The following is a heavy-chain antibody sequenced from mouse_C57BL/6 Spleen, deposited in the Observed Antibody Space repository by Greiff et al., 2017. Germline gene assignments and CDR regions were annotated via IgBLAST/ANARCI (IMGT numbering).Heavy chain of an antibody. Sequence: QVQLQQPGAELVKPGASVKLSCKASGYTFTSYWMQWVKQRPGQGLEWIGEIDPSDSYTNYNQKFKGKATLTVDTSSSTAYMQLSSLTSEDAAVYYCARWLLYYYAMDYWGQGTSVTVSS. V-gene: IGHV1-50*01. J-gene: IGHJ4*01. D-gene: IGHD2-2*01. CDR2: IDPSDSYT. CDR3: ARWLLYYYAMDY. CDR1: GYTFTSYW.